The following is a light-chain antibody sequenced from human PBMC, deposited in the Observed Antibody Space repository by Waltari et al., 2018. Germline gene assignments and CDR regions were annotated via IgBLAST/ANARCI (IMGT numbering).Light chain of an antibody. CDR2: GKN. CDR3: TPRDTTTYHLGV. V-gene: IGLV3-19*01. Sequence: SSELTQDPAVSVALGQTVRITCQGDSPRHYYAKWYQQKQGQAPVLVIYGKNSRPWRIPDRFSSSTSGNTASLIITGAQAEDEADYSCTPRDTTTYHLGVFGGGTKLTVL. J-gene: IGLJ3*02. CDR1: SPRHYY.